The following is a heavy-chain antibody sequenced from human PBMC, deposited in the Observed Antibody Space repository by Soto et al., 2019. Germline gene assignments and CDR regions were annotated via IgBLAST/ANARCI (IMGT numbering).Heavy chain of an antibody. Sequence: QVQLVESGGGVVQPGRSLRLSCAASGFTFSNYGMHWVRQAPGKGLEWVAVISYDGINENYADSVKGRFTISRDNSKSTLYRQRNSLRAEDTAVYDCAKCRSHPGDFDWLLLDYWGQGTQVTVSS. CDR3: AKCRSHPGDFDWLLLDY. V-gene: IGHV3-30*18. CDR2: ISYDGINE. CDR1: GFTFSNYG. J-gene: IGHJ4*02. D-gene: IGHD3-9*01.